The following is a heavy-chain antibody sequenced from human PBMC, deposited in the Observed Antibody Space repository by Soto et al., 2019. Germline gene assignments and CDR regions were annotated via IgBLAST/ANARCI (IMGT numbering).Heavy chain of an antibody. CDR2: IYPADSET. CDR1: GYSFSNYW. V-gene: IGHV5-51*01. D-gene: IGHD3-22*01. CDR3: ARHFSSSWYYFDN. J-gene: IGHJ4*02. Sequence: PGESLKISCKGAGYSFSNYWIGWVRQKPGKGPEWMGIIYPADSETKYSPSFQGHVTFSVDKSITTAYLQWSRLKASDTAVHYCARHFSSSWYYFDNWGRGTLVTVSS.